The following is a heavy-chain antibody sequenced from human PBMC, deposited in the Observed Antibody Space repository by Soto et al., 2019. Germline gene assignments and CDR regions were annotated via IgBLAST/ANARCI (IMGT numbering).Heavy chain of an antibody. CDR1: GCIVSSNY. J-gene: IGHJ4*02. CDR3: VRGRYGSEIH. D-gene: IGHD3-10*01. V-gene: IGHV3-53*04. Sequence: EVRLVESGGGLVQPGGSLRLSCAASGCIVSSNYMTWVRQAPGKGLEWVSLLYNGGATHYAASVKGRFTISAHSSHNTMFLQMNSLRTEDTATYYCVRGRYGSEIHWGQGTKVTVSS. CDR2: LYNGGAT.